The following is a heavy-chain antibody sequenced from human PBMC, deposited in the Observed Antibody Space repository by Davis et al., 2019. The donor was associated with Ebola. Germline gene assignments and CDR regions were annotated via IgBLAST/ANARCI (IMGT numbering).Heavy chain of an antibody. CDR3: ASVIAYYYTPYYFDY. CDR1: GGSVSSGSYY. Sequence: MPSETLSLTCTVSGGSVSSGSYYWSWIRQPPGKGLEWIGYIYYSGSTNYNPSLKSRVTISVDTSKNQFSLKLSSVTAADTAVYYCASVIAYYYTPYYFDYWGQGTLVTVSS. CDR2: IYYSGST. D-gene: IGHD3-22*01. J-gene: IGHJ4*02. V-gene: IGHV4-61*01.